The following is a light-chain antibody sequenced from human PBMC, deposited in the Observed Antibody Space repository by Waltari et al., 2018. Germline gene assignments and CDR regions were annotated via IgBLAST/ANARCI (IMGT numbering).Light chain of an antibody. V-gene: IGKV1-9*01. CDR1: QGISHY. CDR3: QHLYGYPLT. CDR2: DAS. Sequence: DIQLTQSPSFLSTSVGDRVNISCRASQGISHYLAWFQQKPGKAPKLLIFDASTLQSGVPSRFSGSGSGTEVTLTIYSLQPEDLATYYCQHLYGYPLTFGGGTKVEI. J-gene: IGKJ4*01.